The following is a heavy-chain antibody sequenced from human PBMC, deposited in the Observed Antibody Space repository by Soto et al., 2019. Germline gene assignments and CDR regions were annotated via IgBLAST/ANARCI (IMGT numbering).Heavy chain of an antibody. D-gene: IGHD3-3*01. J-gene: IGHJ5*02. V-gene: IGHV3-23*01. CDR3: AKEPSEWPFNWFDP. CDR1: GFTFSTYA. Sequence: EGQLLESGGGLVQPGGSLRLSCAASGFTFSTYAMNWVRQAPGKGLEWVSGVTGSGSRTYYADSVKGRFTISRDNSKNTLYLQMNSLRAEDTAIYYCAKEPSEWPFNWFDPWGQGTLVTVSS. CDR2: VTGSGSRT.